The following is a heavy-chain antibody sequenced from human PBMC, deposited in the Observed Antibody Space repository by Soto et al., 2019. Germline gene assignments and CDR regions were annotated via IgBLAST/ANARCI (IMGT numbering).Heavy chain of an antibody. D-gene: IGHD3-22*01. CDR2: IYYSGST. V-gene: IGHV4-61*01. CDR1: GGSVSSGSYY. CDR3: AREGYDSSGCFDS. J-gene: IGHJ5*01. Sequence: PSETLSLTCTVSGGSVSSGSYYWSWIRQPPGKGLEWIGYIYYSGSTNYNPSLKSRVTISVDTSKNQFSLKLSSVTAADTAVYYCAREGYDSSGCFDSWGQGTLVTVSS.